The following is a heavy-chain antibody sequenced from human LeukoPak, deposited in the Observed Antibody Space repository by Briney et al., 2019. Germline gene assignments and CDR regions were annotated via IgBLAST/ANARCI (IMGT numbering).Heavy chain of an antibody. CDR3: ARVRVAPTVGVYYFDY. J-gene: IGHJ4*02. Sequence: PSETLSLTCTVSGGSISSYYWSWIRQPPGKGLEWIGYIYYSGSTNYNPSLKSRVTISVDTSKNQFSPKLSSVTAADTAVYYCARVRVAPTVGVYYFDYWGQGTLVTVSS. CDR2: IYYSGST. D-gene: IGHD1-26*01. CDR1: GGSISSYY. V-gene: IGHV4-59*01.